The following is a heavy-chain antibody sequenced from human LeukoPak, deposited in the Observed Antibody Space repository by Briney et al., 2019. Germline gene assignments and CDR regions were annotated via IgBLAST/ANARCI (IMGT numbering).Heavy chain of an antibody. Sequence: PSETLSLTCTVSGGSISSSSYYWGWIRPPPGKGLEWIGSIYYSGSTYYNPSLKSRVTISVDTSKNQFSLKLSSVTAADTAMYYCATSLWSVYYFDYWGQGILVTVSS. J-gene: IGHJ4*02. CDR2: IYYSGST. CDR3: ATSLWSVYYFDY. CDR1: GGSISSSSYY. D-gene: IGHD3-3*01. V-gene: IGHV4-39*01.